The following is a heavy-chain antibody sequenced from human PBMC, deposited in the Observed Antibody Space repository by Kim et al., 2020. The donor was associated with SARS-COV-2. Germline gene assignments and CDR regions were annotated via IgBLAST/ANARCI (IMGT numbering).Heavy chain of an antibody. CDR2: INAGNGNT. CDR3: ARSWLDGSGSYYNPHYYYYGMDV. J-gene: IGHJ6*02. V-gene: IGHV1-3*01. D-gene: IGHD3-10*01. CDR1: GYTFTSYA. Sequence: ASVKVSCKASGYTFTSYAMHWVRQAPGQRLEWMGWINAGNGNTKYSQKFQGRVTITRDTSASTAYMELSSLRSEDTAVYYCARSWLDGSGSYYNPHYYYYGMDVWGQGTTVTVSS.